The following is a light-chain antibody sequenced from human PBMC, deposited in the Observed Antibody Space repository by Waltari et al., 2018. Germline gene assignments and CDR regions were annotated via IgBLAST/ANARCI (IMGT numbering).Light chain of an antibody. Sequence: EIVMTQSPATLSVSPGERATLSCRASQSVSSNLAWYQQKPGQAPRLLIYGASTRATCIPARFSGSGAGTEFTLTISSMQSEDFAVYYCQQYNNWPPPITFGQGTRLEIK. J-gene: IGKJ5*01. V-gene: IGKV3-15*01. CDR3: QQYNNWPPPIT. CDR2: GAS. CDR1: QSVSSN.